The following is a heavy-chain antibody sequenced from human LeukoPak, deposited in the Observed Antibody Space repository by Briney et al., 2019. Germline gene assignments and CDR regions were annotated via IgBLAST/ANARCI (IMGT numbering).Heavy chain of an antibody. CDR2: IRNDKSDR. CDR3: AIYDSRGDFDY. V-gene: IGHV3-30*02. CDR1: GFIFSDYG. J-gene: IGHJ4*02. Sequence: GGSLRLSCAASGFIFSDYGMHWVRQAPGKGLEWVAFIRNDKSDRDHADSVKGRFTISRDNSKNTLYLQMASLRPEDTGVYYCAIYDSRGDFDYWGQGTQVTVSA. D-gene: IGHD3-22*01.